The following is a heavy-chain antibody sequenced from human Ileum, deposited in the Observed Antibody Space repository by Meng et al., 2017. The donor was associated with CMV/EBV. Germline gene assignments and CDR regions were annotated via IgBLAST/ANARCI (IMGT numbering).Heavy chain of an antibody. CDR2: IIPIFGTP. J-gene: IGHJ5*02. CDR3: ARGNWFDP. Sequence: VEISCKASGGSFSTFAMAWVRQAPGQGLEWIGGIIPIFGTPKYAQNFQDRLAITTDESRGTVYMELSSLTSNDTAVYYCARGNWFDPWGQGTLVTAPQ. CDR1: GGSFSTFA. V-gene: IGHV1-69*05.